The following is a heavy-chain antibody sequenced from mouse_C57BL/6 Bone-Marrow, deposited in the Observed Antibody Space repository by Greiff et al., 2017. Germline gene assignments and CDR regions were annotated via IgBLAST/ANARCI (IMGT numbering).Heavy chain of an antibody. J-gene: IGHJ2*01. V-gene: IGHV1-55*01. CDR3: AARISYYCDY. CDR1: GYTFTSYW. CDR2: IYPGSGST. D-gene: IGHD3-3*01. Sequence: QVQLKQPGAELVKPGASVKMSCKASGYTFTSYWITWVKQRPGQGLEWIGDIYPGSGSTNYNEKFKSKATLTVDTSSNTAYMQLSSLTTEDSAVYYCAARISYYCDYWGQGTTLTVSS.